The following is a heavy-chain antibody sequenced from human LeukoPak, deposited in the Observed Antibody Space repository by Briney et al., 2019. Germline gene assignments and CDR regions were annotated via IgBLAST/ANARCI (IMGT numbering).Heavy chain of an antibody. CDR3: AKDLGYSGY. Sequence: TGGSLRLSCAASGFTFDDYAMHWVRQAPGKGLEWVSGISWNSGSIGYADSVKGRFTISRDNAKNSLYLQMNSLRAEDTALYYCAKDLGYSGYWGQGTLVTVSS. CDR1: GFTFDDYA. CDR2: ISWNSGSI. J-gene: IGHJ4*02. V-gene: IGHV3-9*01. D-gene: IGHD2-15*01.